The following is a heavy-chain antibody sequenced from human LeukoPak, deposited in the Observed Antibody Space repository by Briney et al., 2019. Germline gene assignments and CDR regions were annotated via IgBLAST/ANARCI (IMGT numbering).Heavy chain of an antibody. CDR1: GGTFANYA. D-gene: IGHD3-3*01. J-gene: IGHJ4*02. CDR3: AKGHDDFRQFDY. V-gene: IGHV1-69*13. CDR2: IIPIFGTG. Sequence: SVKVSCKASGGTFANYAISWVRKAPGQGLEWMGGIIPIFGTGDSAQKFQGRLTITADESTRTTYMELSSLRTEDTAVYYCAKGHDDFRQFDYWGQGTLITVSS.